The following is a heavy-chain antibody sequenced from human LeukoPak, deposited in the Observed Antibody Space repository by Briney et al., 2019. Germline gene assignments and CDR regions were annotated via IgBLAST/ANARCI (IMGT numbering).Heavy chain of an antibody. V-gene: IGHV3-9*01. CDR2: ISWNSGSI. D-gene: IGHD3-22*01. CDR1: GFTFDGYA. Sequence: GGSLRLSCAASGFTFDGYAMHWVRQAPGKGLEWVSGISWNSGSIGYADSVKGRFTISRDNAKNSLYLQMNSLRAEDTALYYCAKDSSGYYRTFDYWGQGTLVTVSS. CDR3: AKDSSGYYRTFDY. J-gene: IGHJ4*02.